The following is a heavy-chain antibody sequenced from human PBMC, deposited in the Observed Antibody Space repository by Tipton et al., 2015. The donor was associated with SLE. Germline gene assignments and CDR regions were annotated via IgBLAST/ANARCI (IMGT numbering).Heavy chain of an antibody. CDR2: GHYSGAT. V-gene: IGHV4-39*07. CDR3: ARRGSWWYFDL. CDR1: GGSTSSGIYH. Sequence: TLSLTCTVSGGSTSSGIYHWTWIRQPPGKGLEWIGTGHYSGATYKHSSLKNRITISVDTSKNQFSLKLSSVTAADTAVYYCARRGSWWYFDLWGRGTLVTVSS. D-gene: IGHD1-26*01. J-gene: IGHJ2*01.